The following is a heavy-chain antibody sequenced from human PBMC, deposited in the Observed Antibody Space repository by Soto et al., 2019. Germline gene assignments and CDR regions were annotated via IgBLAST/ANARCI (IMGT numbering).Heavy chain of an antibody. Sequence: QVQLVQSGAEVKKPGASVKVSCKASGYTFSSYIMHWVRQAPGQRLEWMGWINAGNGDTKYSQNFQGRITITRDTSASTVYMELSSLRSEDTAVYYCARYFDRGDYYVDYWGQGTLVTVSS. CDR3: ARYFDRGDYYVDY. V-gene: IGHV1-3*01. D-gene: IGHD3-22*01. CDR1: GYTFSSYI. J-gene: IGHJ4*02. CDR2: INAGNGDT.